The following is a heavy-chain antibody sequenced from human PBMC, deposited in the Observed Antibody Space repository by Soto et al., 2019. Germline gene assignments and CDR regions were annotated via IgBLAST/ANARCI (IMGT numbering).Heavy chain of an antibody. CDR3: ARGHSTDCSNGVCSFFYNHEMDV. CDR1: GYSFSDYH. J-gene: IGHJ6*02. Sequence: ASVKVSCKASGYSFSDYHIHWVRQAPGQGLEWLGRINPKSGGTSSAQKFQGWVTMTRDTSISTAYMELTRLRSDDTAVYFCARGHSTDCSNGVCSFFYNHEMDVWGQGTTVTVSS. CDR2: INPKSGGT. V-gene: IGHV1-2*04. D-gene: IGHD2-8*01.